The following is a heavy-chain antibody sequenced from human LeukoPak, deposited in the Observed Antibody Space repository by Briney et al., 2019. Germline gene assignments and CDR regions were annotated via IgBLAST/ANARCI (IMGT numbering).Heavy chain of an antibody. CDR1: GFIFSSHG. J-gene: IGHJ4*02. D-gene: IGHD1-26*01. V-gene: IGHV3-30*18. CDR2: ISYDGSNK. CDR3: AKGPVVGSYYQFDY. Sequence: PGGTLRLSCAASGFIFSSHGMNWVRQAPGKGLEWVAVISYDGSNKYYADSVRGRFTISRDNSKNTLYLQMNSLRAEDTAVYYCAKGPVVGSYYQFDYWGQGTLVTVSS.